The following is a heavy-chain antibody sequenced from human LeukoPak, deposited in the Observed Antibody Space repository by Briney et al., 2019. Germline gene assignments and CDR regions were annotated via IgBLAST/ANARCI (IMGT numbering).Heavy chain of an antibody. Sequence: ASVKVSCKVFGYTFTSNYMHWVRQAPGQGPEWMGVISPSGGSTTYAQKFQGRVTMTRDMSTSTVYMELSSLRSEDTAVYYCARGGTVLRYFDWLFSDYYMDVWGKGTTVTVSS. V-gene: IGHV1-46*01. D-gene: IGHD3-9*01. CDR1: GYTFTSNY. CDR2: ISPSGGST. CDR3: ARGGTVLRYFDWLFSDYYMDV. J-gene: IGHJ6*03.